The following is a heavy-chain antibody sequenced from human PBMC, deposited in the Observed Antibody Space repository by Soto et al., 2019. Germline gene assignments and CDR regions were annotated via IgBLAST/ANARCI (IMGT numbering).Heavy chain of an antibody. Sequence: EVQLLESGGGLVQPGGSLRLSCAASGFTFSSYAMSWVRQAPGKGLEWVSAISGSGGSTYYADSVKGRFTISRDNSKNTLYLQMNSLRAEDTAVDYCAREPRVFGVVTSACDLWGQGTMVTVSS. J-gene: IGHJ3*01. V-gene: IGHV3-23*01. CDR1: GFTFSSYA. CDR3: AREPRVFGVVTSACDL. D-gene: IGHD3-3*01. CDR2: ISGSGGST.